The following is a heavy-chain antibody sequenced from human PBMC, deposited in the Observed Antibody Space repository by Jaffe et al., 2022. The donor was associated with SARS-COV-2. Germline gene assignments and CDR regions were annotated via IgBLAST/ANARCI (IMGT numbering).Heavy chain of an antibody. Sequence: QVQLQESGPGLVKPSETLSLTCTVSGGSISSYYWSWIRQPPGKGLEWIGYIYYSGSTNYNPSLKSRVTISVDTSKNQFSLKLSSVTAADTAVYYCARYEDSGRMGAFDIWGQGTMVTVSS. J-gene: IGHJ3*02. CDR2: IYYSGST. D-gene: IGHD5-12*01. CDR3: ARYEDSGRMGAFDI. V-gene: IGHV4-59*01. CDR1: GGSISSYY.